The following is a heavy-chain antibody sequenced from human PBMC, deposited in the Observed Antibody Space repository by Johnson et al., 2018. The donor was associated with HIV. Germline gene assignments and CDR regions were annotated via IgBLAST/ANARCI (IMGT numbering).Heavy chain of an antibody. CDR3: ARGGFGEWAAFDI. Sequence: VQLVESGGGLVQPGGSLRLSCAASGFTVSRNYMNWVRQAPGKGLEWVSVIYSGGSTYYADSVKGRFTISRDNSKNTLYLQMNSLRAEDTAVYYCARGGFGEWAAFDIWGQGTMVTVSS. J-gene: IGHJ3*02. CDR1: GFTVSRNY. V-gene: IGHV3-66*02. CDR2: IYSGGST. D-gene: IGHD3-10*01.